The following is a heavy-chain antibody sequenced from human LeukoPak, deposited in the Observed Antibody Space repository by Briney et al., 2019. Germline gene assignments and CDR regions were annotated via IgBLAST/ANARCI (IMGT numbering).Heavy chain of an antibody. CDR3: ARVVVPDVNGAFDI. D-gene: IGHD2-21*01. V-gene: IGHV4-4*07. Sequence: SETLSLTCTVSGGSISSYYWSWIRQPAGKGLEWIGRIFTSGSTVYNPSLKSRVAISVDTSRNQFSLKLRSVTAADSAVYYCARVVVPDVNGAFDIWGQGTMVTVSS. CDR1: GGSISSYY. CDR2: IFTSGST. J-gene: IGHJ3*02.